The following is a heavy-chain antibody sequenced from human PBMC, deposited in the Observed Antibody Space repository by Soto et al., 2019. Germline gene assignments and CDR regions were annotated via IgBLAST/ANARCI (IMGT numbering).Heavy chain of an antibody. V-gene: IGHV3-30*18. D-gene: IGHD6-13*01. CDR1: GFTFSSYG. J-gene: IGHJ6*02. Sequence: QVQLVESGGGVVQPGRSLRLSCAASGFTFSSYGMHWVRQAPGKGLEWVAVISYDGSNKYYADSVKGRFTISRDNSKNTLYMQMNSLRAEDTAVYYCAKDKWQQLVRDYYDGMDVWGQGTTVTVSS. CDR2: ISYDGSNK. CDR3: AKDKWQQLVRDYYDGMDV.